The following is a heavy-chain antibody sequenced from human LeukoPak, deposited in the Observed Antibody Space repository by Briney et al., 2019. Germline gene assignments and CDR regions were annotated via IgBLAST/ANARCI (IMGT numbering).Heavy chain of an antibody. Sequence: SVKVSCKASGGTFSSYAISWVRQAPGQGLEWMGRIIPILGIANYAQKFQGRVTITADKSTSTAYMELSSLRSEDTAVYYCARVDTATDFDYWGQGTLVTVSS. CDR1: GGTFSSYA. D-gene: IGHD5-18*01. J-gene: IGHJ4*02. CDR3: ARVDTATDFDY. V-gene: IGHV1-69*04. CDR2: IIPILGIA.